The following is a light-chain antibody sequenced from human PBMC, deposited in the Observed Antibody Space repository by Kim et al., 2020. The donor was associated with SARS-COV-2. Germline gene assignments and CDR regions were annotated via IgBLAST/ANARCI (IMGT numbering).Light chain of an antibody. CDR2: WAS. Sequence: RATINCKSSQSVSNSSNNKNYLAWYQQKSGHPPKLVIYWASLRESGVPDRFSGSGFGTDFSLTISSLEAEDVAVYYCQQYSTIPYTFGQGTKLEIK. J-gene: IGKJ2*01. CDR3: QQYSTIPYT. V-gene: IGKV4-1*01. CDR1: QSVSNSSNNKNY.